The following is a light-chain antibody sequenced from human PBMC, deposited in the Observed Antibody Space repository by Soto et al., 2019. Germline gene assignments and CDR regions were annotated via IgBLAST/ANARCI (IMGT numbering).Light chain of an antibody. CDR2: GAS. Sequence: EIVLTQSPGTLSLSPGERATLSCRASQSVSSSYLAWYQQKPGQAPRLLIYGASSRATGIPDRFRGSGSGTDFTLTISRLEPEDFAVYYCQQYGSSPPEYTFGQGTKLEIK. CDR1: QSVSSSY. J-gene: IGKJ2*01. CDR3: QQYGSSPPEYT. V-gene: IGKV3-20*01.